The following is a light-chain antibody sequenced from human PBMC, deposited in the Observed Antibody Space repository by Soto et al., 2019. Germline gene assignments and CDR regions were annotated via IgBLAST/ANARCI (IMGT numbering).Light chain of an antibody. CDR3: QQYNNWPS. CDR2: EAS. J-gene: IGKJ1*01. V-gene: IGKV1-5*03. Sequence: IPMTQAPNTLSASVGDSVSVTCRASENVNGHLAWYQQKPGKAPKLLIYEASILESGVPSRFSGSGFGTEFTLTIDALLPEDFVTYYGQQYNNWPSFGQGTKV. CDR1: ENVNGH.